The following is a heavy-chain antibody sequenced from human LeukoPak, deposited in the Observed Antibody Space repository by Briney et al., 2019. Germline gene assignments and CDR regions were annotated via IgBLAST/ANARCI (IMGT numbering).Heavy chain of an antibody. V-gene: IGHV3-30*04. Sequence: GGSLRLSCAASGFTFSYYAMHWVRQAPGKGLEWVAVISYDGSNKYYADSVKGRFTISRDNSKNTLYLQMNSLRAEDTAVYYCARDFGLRPGPYYYYYMDVWGKGTTVTVSS. CDR2: ISYDGSNK. CDR1: GFTFSYYA. J-gene: IGHJ6*03. CDR3: ARDFGLRPGPYYYYYMDV. D-gene: IGHD1-1*01.